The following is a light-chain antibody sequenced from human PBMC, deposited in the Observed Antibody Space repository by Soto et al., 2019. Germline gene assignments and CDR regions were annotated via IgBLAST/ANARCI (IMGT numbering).Light chain of an antibody. Sequence: QSALTQPASVSGSPGQSITISCTGTSSDVGRYDYVSWYQQHPGQAPKLMIYEVVQRPSGVPDRFSGSKSGNTASLTVSGLQAADEADYFCKSYAGSNTYVFGSGTKVTVL. CDR3: KSYAGSNTYV. V-gene: IGLV2-8*01. CDR2: EVV. J-gene: IGLJ1*01. CDR1: SSDVGRYDY.